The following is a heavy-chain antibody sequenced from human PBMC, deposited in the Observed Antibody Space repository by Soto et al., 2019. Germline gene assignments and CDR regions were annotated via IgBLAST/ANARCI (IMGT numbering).Heavy chain of an antibody. Sequence: SETLSLTCAVYGGPFSGYYWSWIRQPPGKGLEWIGEINHSGSTNYNPSLKSRVTISVDTSKNQFSLKLSSVTAADTAVYYCARGKRRTIFGVVNARRYYFDYWGQGTLVTVSS. CDR3: ARGKRRTIFGVVNARRYYFDY. CDR2: INHSGST. CDR1: GGPFSGYY. V-gene: IGHV4-34*01. J-gene: IGHJ4*02. D-gene: IGHD3-3*01.